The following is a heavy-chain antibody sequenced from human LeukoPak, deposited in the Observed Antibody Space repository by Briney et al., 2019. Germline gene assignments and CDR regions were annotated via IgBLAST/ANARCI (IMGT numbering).Heavy chain of an antibody. D-gene: IGHD3-10*01. CDR2: IIPIFGTA. Sequence: GASVKVSCKAAVGTFSSCAISWVRQAPGQGLEWMGGIIPIFGTANYAQKFQGRVTITADESTSTAYMELSSLRSEDTAVYYCARGHMVRGVIIFDYWGQGTLVTVSS. V-gene: IGHV1-69*13. CDR3: ARGHMVRGVIIFDY. CDR1: VGTFSSCA. J-gene: IGHJ4*02.